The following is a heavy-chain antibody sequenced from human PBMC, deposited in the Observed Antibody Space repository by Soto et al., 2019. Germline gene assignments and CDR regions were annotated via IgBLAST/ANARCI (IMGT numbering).Heavy chain of an antibody. CDR1: GGTFSSYA. Sequence: QVQLVQSGAEVQRPGSSVKVSCKASGGTFSSYAISWVRQAPGQGLEWMGGINPIFGTPHYAQKYQGRVTITADTFTNTAYMELTRLTSDDTAVYFCAREGRHVDYWGQGNLVTVSA. J-gene: IGHJ4*02. CDR2: INPIFGTP. CDR3: AREGRHVDY. V-gene: IGHV1-69*06.